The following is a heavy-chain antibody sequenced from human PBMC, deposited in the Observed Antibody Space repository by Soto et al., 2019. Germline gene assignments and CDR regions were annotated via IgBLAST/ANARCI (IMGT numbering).Heavy chain of an antibody. J-gene: IGHJ6*02. CDR3: AHKLRYLDPMDV. Sequence: KSGRTLGNHRQTLTLTCTFSGFSLSTGGVAVGWIRQPPGKALEWLALIYWNDDKLYSPSLKTRLTVTKDTSKNQVVLTMTNVGPVDTATYYCAHKLRYLDPMDVWGQGTTVTVSS. CDR2: IYWNDDK. CDR1: GFSLSTGGVA. D-gene: IGHD3-9*01. V-gene: IGHV2-5*01.